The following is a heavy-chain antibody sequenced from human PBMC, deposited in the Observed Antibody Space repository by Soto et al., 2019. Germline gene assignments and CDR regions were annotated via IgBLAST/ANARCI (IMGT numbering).Heavy chain of an antibody. CDR2: IGTAGDT. Sequence: EVQLVESGGGLVQPGGSLRLSCAASGFTFSSYDMHWVRQATGKGLEWVSAIGTAGDTYYPGSVKGRFTISRENPKNSLYLQMNSLRAGDTAVYYCASVYVLRFLEWLLSPYYYYYMDVWGKGTTVTVSS. V-gene: IGHV3-13*01. CDR3: ASVYVLRFLEWLLSPYYYYYMDV. D-gene: IGHD3-3*01. CDR1: GFTFSSYD. J-gene: IGHJ6*03.